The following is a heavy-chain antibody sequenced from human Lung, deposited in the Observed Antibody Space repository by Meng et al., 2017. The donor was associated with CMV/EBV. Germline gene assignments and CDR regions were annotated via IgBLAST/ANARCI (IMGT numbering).Heavy chain of an antibody. V-gene: IGHV3-21*01. CDR1: GFTFSSYS. CDR2: ISSSSSYI. J-gene: IGHJ6*02. CDR3: AVYCSSTSCHRDGMDV. D-gene: IGHD2-2*01. Sequence: GEXXKISCAASGFTFSSYSMNWVRQAPGKGLEWVSSISSSSSYIYYADSVKGRFTIPRDNAKNSLYLQMNSLRAEDTAVYYCAVYCSSTSCHRDGMDVWGQGTXVTVSS.